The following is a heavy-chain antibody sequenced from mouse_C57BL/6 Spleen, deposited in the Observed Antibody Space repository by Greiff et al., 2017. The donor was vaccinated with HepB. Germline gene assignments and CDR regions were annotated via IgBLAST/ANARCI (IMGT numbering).Heavy chain of an antibody. CDR2: IRSKSNNYAT. V-gene: IGHV10-1*01. D-gene: IGHD1-1*01. CDR3: VRHSFISYYYAMDY. Sequence: EVQLVESGGGLVQPKGSLKLSCAASGFSFNTYAMNWVRQAPGKGLEWVARIRSKSNNYATYYADSVKDRFTISRDDSESMLYLQMNNLKTEDTAMYYCVRHSFISYYYAMDYWGQGTSVTVSS. CDR1: GFSFNTYA. J-gene: IGHJ4*01.